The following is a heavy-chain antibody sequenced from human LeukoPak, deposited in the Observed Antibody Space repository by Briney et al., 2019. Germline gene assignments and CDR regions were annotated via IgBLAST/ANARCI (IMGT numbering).Heavy chain of an antibody. D-gene: IGHD5-18*01. CDR3: MAAAGYNYGQC. Sequence: QSGGSLRPSCVASGLSVSNNYMNWVRQAPGEGLEWVSALYIGGNTYYVDSVRGRFTISRDNSKNTLYLQMNSLRAEDTAIYYCMAAAGYNYGQCWGQGTLVTVSS. V-gene: IGHV3-53*01. J-gene: IGHJ4*02. CDR2: LYIGGNT. CDR1: GLSVSNNY.